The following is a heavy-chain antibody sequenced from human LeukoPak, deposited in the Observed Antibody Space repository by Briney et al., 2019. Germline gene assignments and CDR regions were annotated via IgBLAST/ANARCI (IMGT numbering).Heavy chain of an antibody. V-gene: IGHV3-23*01. CDR2: ISDNSGRT. J-gene: IGHJ5*02. CDR3: AREYDSSWPS. D-gene: IGHD3-22*01. Sequence: SGGSLRLSCATSGFTFSSYSMNWVRQAPGKGLEWVSAISDNSGRTYYADSVKGRFTISRDNSKNTLFVQMNSLRAEDTAVYYCAREYDSSWPSWGQGTLVTVSS. CDR1: GFTFSSYS.